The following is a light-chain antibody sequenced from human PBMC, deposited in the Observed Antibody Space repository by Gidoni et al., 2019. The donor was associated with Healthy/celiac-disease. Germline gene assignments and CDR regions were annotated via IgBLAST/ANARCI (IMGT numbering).Light chain of an antibody. J-gene: IGKJ3*01. V-gene: IGKV3-20*01. CDR2: GAS. CDR1: QSVSSSY. CDR3: QQYGSSVT. Sequence: EIVLTQSPGTLSLSPGERATLSCRASQSVSSSYLAWYQQKPGQAPRLLIYGASSRATGIPDRVSGSGSGTDFTLTISRLEPEDFAVYYCQQYGSSVTFGPGTKVDIK.